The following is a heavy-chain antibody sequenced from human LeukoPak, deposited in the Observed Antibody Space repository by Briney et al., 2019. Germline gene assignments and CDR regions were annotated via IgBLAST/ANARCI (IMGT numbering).Heavy chain of an antibody. J-gene: IGHJ4*02. D-gene: IGHD3-10*01. Sequence: GGSLRLSCAASGFTLSSHWMTWVRQAPGKGLEWVANIKYDGSDKYYVDSVKGRFTISRDNAKNSLYLQMNSLRAEDAAVYYCVRWGSGNYYRYFDYWGQGTQVTVSS. CDR3: VRWGSGNYYRYFDY. CDR2: IKYDGSDK. CDR1: GFTLSSHW. V-gene: IGHV3-7*01.